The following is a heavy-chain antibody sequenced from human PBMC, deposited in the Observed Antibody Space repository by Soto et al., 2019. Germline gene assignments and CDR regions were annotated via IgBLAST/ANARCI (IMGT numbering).Heavy chain of an antibody. CDR1: CRPILSAWYY. CDR2: ISYSGST. CDR3: ARGGYDSSGYRDQKDAFDI. J-gene: IGHJ3*02. V-gene: IGHV4-31*03. Sequence: TLSLTCTLPCRPILSAWYYWTWISQHPASGLEWIGHISYSGSTYYNTSLKSRVTISVDTSRNQFSLIVNSVTAADTAVYYCARGGYDSSGYRDQKDAFDIWGQGTMVT. D-gene: IGHD3-22*01.